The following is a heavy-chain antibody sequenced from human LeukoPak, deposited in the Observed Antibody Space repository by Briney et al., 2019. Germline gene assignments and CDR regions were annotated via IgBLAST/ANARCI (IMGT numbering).Heavy chain of an antibody. CDR2: INHGGST. J-gene: IGHJ6*03. V-gene: IGHV4-34*01. Sequence: SETLSLACAFYGGSFSGYYWSWIRQPPGKGLEWIGEINHGGSTNYNPSLKSRVTISVDTSKNQFSLKLSSVTAADTAVYYCARSGYSKKGYYYYYMDVWGKGTTVTVSS. CDR1: GGSFSGYY. D-gene: IGHD6-13*01. CDR3: ARSGYSKKGYYYYYMDV.